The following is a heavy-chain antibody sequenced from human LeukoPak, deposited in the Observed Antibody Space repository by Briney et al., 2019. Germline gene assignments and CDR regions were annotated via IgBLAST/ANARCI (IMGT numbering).Heavy chain of an antibody. CDR2: IYYSGST. CDR3: AKNYGDYANWFDP. J-gene: IGHJ5*02. CDR1: GGPISSYY. Sequence: SETLSLTCTVSGGPISSYYWSWIRQPPGKGLEWIGYIYYSGSTNYNPSLKSRVTISVDTSKNQFSLKLSSATAADTAVYYCAKNYGDYANWFDPWGQGTLVTVSS. D-gene: IGHD4-17*01. V-gene: IGHV4-59*01.